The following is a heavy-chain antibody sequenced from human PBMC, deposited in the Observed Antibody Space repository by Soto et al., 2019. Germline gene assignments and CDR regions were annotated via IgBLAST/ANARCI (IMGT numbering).Heavy chain of an antibody. CDR3: ARHHRLRYFDWLGGDY. Sequence: PSETLSLTCTVSGGSISISSYYWGWILHPPGKGLEWIGSIYYSGSTYYNPSLKSRVTISVDTSKNQFSLKLSSVTAADTAVYYCARHHRLRYFDWLGGDYWGQGTLVTVSS. V-gene: IGHV4-39*01. CDR1: GGSISISSYY. D-gene: IGHD3-9*01. CDR2: IYYSGST. J-gene: IGHJ4*02.